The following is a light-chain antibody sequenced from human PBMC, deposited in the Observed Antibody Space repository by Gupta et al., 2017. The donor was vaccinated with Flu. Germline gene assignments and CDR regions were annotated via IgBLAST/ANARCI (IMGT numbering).Light chain of an antibody. CDR1: SSDVGGYNY. CDR2: EVS. J-gene: IGLJ2*01. V-gene: IGLV2-14*01. Sequence: QSALTQPASVSGSPGQSITISCPGTSSDVGGYNYVSWYQQHPGKAPKLMIYEVSNRPSGVSNRFSGSKSGNTASLTISGLQAEDEADYYCSSYTSSRRVFGGGTKLTVL. CDR3: SSYTSSRRV.